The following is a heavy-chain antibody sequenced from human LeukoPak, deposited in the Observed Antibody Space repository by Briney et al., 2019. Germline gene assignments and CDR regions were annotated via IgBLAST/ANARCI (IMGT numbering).Heavy chain of an antibody. CDR3: ARVGGVVVPAAIPPYYYGMDV. D-gene: IGHD2-2*01. CDR1: GGSISSYY. J-gene: IGHJ6*02. Sequence: SETLSLTCTVSGGSISSYYWSWIRQPPGKGLEWIGYIYYSGSTNYNPSLKGRVTISVDTSKNQFSLKLSSVTAADTAVYYCARVGGVVVPAAIPPYYYGMDVWGQGTTVTVSS. CDR2: IYYSGST. V-gene: IGHV4-59*01.